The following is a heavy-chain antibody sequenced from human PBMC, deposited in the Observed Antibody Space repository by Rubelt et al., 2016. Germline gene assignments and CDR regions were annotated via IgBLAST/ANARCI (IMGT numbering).Heavy chain of an antibody. Sequence: QLQLRESGPGLVKPSETLSLTCTVSGGSISSSSYYWGWIRQPPGKGLEWIGSIYYSGSTYYNPSLKSRVPISVYTSKNQCSLKLSSVTAADTAVYYCARLSSGWYYFDYWGQGTLVTVSS. CDR3: ARLSSGWYYFDY. V-gene: IGHV4-39*01. D-gene: IGHD6-19*01. CDR2: IYYSGST. CDR1: GGSISSSSYY. J-gene: IGHJ4*02.